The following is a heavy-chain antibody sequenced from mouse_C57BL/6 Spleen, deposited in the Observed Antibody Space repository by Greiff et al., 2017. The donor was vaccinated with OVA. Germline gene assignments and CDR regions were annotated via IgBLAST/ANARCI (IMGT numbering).Heavy chain of an antibody. CDR2: IWRGGST. CDR3: ANRRGYYDYEDYYAMDY. V-gene: IGHV2-5*01. J-gene: IGHJ4*01. Sequence: VQVVESGPGLVQPSQSLSITCTVSGFSLTSYGVHWVRQSPGKGLEWLGVIWRGGSTDYNAAFMSRLSITKDNSKSQVFFKMNSLQADDTAIYYCANRRGYYDYEDYYAMDYWGQGTSVTVSS. CDR1: GFSLTSYG. D-gene: IGHD2-4*01.